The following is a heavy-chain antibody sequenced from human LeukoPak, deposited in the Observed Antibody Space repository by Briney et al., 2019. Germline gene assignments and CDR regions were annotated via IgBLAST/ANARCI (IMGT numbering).Heavy chain of an antibody. CDR2: ISGSGGST. CDR3: AIDLNYYGSGSSDDAFDI. D-gene: IGHD3-10*01. Sequence: PGGSLRLSCAASGFTFSSYAMSWVRQAPGKGLEWVSAISGSGGSTYYADSVKGRFTISRDNSKNTLYLQMNSLRAEDTAVYYCAIDLNYYGSGSSDDAFDIWGQGTMVTVSS. V-gene: IGHV3-23*01. J-gene: IGHJ3*02. CDR1: GFTFSSYA.